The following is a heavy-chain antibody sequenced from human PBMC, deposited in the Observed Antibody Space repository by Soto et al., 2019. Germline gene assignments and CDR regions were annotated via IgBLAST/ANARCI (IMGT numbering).Heavy chain of an antibody. CDR1: GFIFSTYA. V-gene: IGHV3-23*01. CDR3: AHPRGYGVFDAVDI. J-gene: IGHJ3*02. D-gene: IGHD4-17*01. CDR2: IDQSGGTA. Sequence: EVQLLESGGGLVQPGGSLRLSCAASGFIFSTYAMNWVRQAPGKGLELVSSIDQSGGTAYYAESVGGRFAISRDNSINTLYLQMSSLRAEDTALYYCAHPRGYGVFDAVDIWGQGTMVTVSS.